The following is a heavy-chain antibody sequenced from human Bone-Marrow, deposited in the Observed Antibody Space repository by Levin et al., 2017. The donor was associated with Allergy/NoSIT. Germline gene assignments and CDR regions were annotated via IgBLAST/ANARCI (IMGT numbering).Heavy chain of an antibody. CDR3: ARGTRVPCFGDDY. J-gene: IGHJ4*02. CDR1: GFTFTNYW. Sequence: GGSLRLSCAVSGFTFTNYWMTWVRQAPGKGLEWVASIKEDGSQQSYMDSVKGRFTISRDNAKNSMYLQMNSLRAEDTAVYFWARGTRVPCFGDDYWGQGTLVTVSS. D-gene: IGHD3-10*01. V-gene: IGHV3-7*01. CDR2: IKEDGSQQ.